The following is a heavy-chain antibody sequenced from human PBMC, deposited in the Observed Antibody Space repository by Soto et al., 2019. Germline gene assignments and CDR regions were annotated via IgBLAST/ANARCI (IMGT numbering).Heavy chain of an antibody. V-gene: IGHV3-23*01. D-gene: IGHD1-1*01. J-gene: IGHJ5*02. CDR3: AKVEAEIDPLNWFDP. CDR2: ISGSGGNT. Sequence: EVQLLESGGGLVQPGGSLRLSCAASGFTFSNSAMSWVRQAPGEGLQWVSAISGSGGNTYYADSVKGRFTISRDNSKNMLYLHMNSLRAEDTAVYYCAKVEAEIDPLNWFDPWGQGTLVTVSS. CDR1: GFTFSNSA.